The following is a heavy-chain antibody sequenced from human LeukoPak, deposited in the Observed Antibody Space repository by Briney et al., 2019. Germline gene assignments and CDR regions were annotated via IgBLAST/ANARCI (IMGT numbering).Heavy chain of an antibody. CDR1: GFTFSSYE. CDR3: ARGSFTTMVPDY. D-gene: IGHD5-18*01. Sequence: HPGGSLRLSCAASGFTFSSYEMNWVRRAPGKGLECISYISSSGSTIYYADSVKGRFTISRDNSNNALYLQMNSLRAEDTTVYYCARGSFTTMVPDYWGQGTLVTVSS. CDR2: ISSSGSTI. J-gene: IGHJ4*02. V-gene: IGHV3-48*03.